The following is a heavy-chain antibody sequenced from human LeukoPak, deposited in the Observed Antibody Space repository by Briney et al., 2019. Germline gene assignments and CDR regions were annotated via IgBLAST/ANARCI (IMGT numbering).Heavy chain of an antibody. Sequence: SETLSLTCTVSGGSISSGGYYWSWIRQHPGKGLEWIGYIYYSGSTYYNPSLKSRVTISEDTSKNQFSLKLSSVTAADTAVYYCARDRAVGWFDPWGQGTLVTVSS. V-gene: IGHV4-31*03. CDR1: GGSISSGGYY. J-gene: IGHJ5*02. CDR3: ARDRAVGWFDP. CDR2: IYYSGST.